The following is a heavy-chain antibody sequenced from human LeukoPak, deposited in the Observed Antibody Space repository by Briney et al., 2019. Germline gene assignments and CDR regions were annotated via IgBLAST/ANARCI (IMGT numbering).Heavy chain of an antibody. CDR1: GGSISSGSYF. J-gene: IGHJ4*02. CDR3: ASRKLGNDY. V-gene: IGHV4-39*07. D-gene: IGHD7-27*01. CDR2: IDYSGST. Sequence: PSETLSLTCTVSGGSISSGSYFWAWIRQAPGKGLEWIGSIDYSGSTYYNPSLKSRVTISADTSKNQFSLKLISVTAADTAVYYCASRKLGNDYWGQGTLVTVSS.